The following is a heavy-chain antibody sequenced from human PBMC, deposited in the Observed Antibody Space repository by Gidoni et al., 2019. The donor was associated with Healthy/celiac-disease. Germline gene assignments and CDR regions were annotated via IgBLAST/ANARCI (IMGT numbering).Heavy chain of an antibody. J-gene: IGHJ4*02. Sequence: EVQLVESGGGLVQPGGSRRLACAASGFTFSSYEMNWVSQAPGKGLEGVSYISSSGSTIYYADSVKGRFTISRDNAKNSLYLQMNSLRAEDTAVYYCAREPRSGSFFDYWGQGTLVTVSS. CDR3: AREPRSGSFFDY. CDR2: ISSSGSTI. V-gene: IGHV3-48*03. CDR1: GFTFSSYE. D-gene: IGHD3-10*01.